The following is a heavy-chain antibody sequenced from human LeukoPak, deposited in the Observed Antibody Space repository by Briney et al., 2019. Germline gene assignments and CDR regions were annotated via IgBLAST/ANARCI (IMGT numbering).Heavy chain of an antibody. D-gene: IGHD3-22*01. CDR1: GYTFTGYY. Sequence: ASVKVSCKASGYTFTGYYMHWVRQAPGQGLEWMGWINPNSGGTNYAQKFQGRVTMTRDTSISTACMELSRLRSDDTAVYYCARFYDSSGYYTFDYWGQGTLVTVSS. CDR2: INPNSGGT. V-gene: IGHV1-2*02. CDR3: ARFYDSSGYYTFDY. J-gene: IGHJ4*02.